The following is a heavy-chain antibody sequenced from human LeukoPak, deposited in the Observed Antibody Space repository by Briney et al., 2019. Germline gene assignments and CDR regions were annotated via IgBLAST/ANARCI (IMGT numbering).Heavy chain of an antibody. J-gene: IGHJ2*01. Sequence: GGSLRLSCAASGFTFSSHTMNWVGEAPGKGLEWISSFNPDNGIYSADSMKGRFTTSRDNAKSLVYLQMNSLRAEDTAVYFCARDLGNWKKREWYFDLWGRGTLVTVSS. CDR1: GFTFSSHT. CDR3: ARDLGNWKKREWYFDL. D-gene: IGHD1-1*01. CDR2: FNPDNGI. V-gene: IGHV3-48*04.